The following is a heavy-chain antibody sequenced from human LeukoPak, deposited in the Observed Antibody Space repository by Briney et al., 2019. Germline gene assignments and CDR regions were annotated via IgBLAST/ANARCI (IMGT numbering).Heavy chain of an antibody. Sequence: GGSLRLSCAASGFTFSSYSMNWVRQAPGKGLEWVSSITFTSDDIFYADSLKGRFTISRDNAKNSLFLQMSSLRAEDTAVYYCARWGHSSSSPLFDYWGQGTLVTVSS. CDR2: ITFTSDDI. CDR3: ARWGHSSSSPLFDY. J-gene: IGHJ4*02. CDR1: GFTFSSYS. D-gene: IGHD6-6*01. V-gene: IGHV3-21*01.